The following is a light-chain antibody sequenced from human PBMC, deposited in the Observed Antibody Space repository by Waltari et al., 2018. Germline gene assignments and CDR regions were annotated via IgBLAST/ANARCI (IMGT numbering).Light chain of an antibody. Sequence: DIVMTQSPDSLAVSLGERATINCKSSQSVLHSSNNKNYLAGYRQKPGQPPKLLIYWGSTRESGVPDRIRGSGSGTDFTLTISSLQAEDVAVYYCQQYYSSPHTFGLGTRLEIK. V-gene: IGKV4-1*01. J-gene: IGKJ5*01. CDR1: QSVLHSSNNKNY. CDR3: QQYYSSPHT. CDR2: WGS.